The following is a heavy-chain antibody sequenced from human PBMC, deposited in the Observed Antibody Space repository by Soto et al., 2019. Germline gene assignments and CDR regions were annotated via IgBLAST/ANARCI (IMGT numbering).Heavy chain of an antibody. Sequence: ESLKISCKGSGYIFHNYWIGWVRQMPGKGLEWMGIIYPGGSDIRYNPSFQGQVTISADKSISTTYLQWSSLKASDTAMYYCARQRFFDYWGQGTLVTVSS. CDR1: GYIFHNYW. J-gene: IGHJ4*02. V-gene: IGHV5-51*01. CDR2: IYPGGSDI. D-gene: IGHD4-17*01. CDR3: ARQRFFDY.